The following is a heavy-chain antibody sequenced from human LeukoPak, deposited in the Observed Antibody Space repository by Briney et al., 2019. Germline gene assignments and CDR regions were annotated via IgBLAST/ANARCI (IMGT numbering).Heavy chain of an antibody. D-gene: IGHD2-15*01. CDR3: AREKSPDYCSGGSCYFDY. J-gene: IGHJ4*02. CDR2: MYYRRST. CDR1: GGSISSYY. Sequence: SETLSLTCTVSGGSISSYYWSWIRQPPGKGLEWIGYMYYRRSTNHNPSLKSRVTISVDTSKNQFSLKLSSVTAADTAVYYCAREKSPDYCSGGSCYFDYWGQGTLVTVSS. V-gene: IGHV4-59*01.